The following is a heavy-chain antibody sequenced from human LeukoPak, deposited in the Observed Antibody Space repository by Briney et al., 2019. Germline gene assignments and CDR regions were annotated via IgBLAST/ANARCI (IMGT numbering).Heavy chain of an antibody. Sequence: PGGSLRLSCAGSGFTFSSYAMSWVRQAPGKGLEWVSAISGSGGNTYNADSVKGRFTVSRDNSMNTLYLQMNSLRAEDTAVYYCAKVYCDSTTCYKGVVGYDYWGQGTLVTVSS. CDR2: ISGSGGNT. V-gene: IGHV3-23*01. D-gene: IGHD2-2*02. CDR3: AKVYCDSTTCYKGVVGYDY. J-gene: IGHJ4*02. CDR1: GFTFSSYA.